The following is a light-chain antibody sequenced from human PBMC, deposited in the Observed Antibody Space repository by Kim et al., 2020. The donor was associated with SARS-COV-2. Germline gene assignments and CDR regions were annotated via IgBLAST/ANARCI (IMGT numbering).Light chain of an antibody. J-gene: IGKJ2*01. CDR3: QQYYTPPYT. V-gene: IGKV4-1*01. CDR2: WAS. Sequence: ATINCKSSQSVLHSSNNKNYLAWYPQKPGQPPKLLIYWASTRESGVPDRLSGSGSGTDFTLTISSLQAEDVAVYSCQQYYTPPYTFGQGTKLEI. CDR1: QSVLHSSNNKNY.